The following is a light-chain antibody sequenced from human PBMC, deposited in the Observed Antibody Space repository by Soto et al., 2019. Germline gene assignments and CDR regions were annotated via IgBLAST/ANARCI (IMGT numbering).Light chain of an antibody. Sequence: EIVLTQFPGTLSISQGERATLSCRASQSVSSSYLAWYQQKPGQAPRLLIYGASSRATGIPDRFSGSGSGTDFTLTISRLEPEDFAVYYCQQYGSSHWTFGQGTKVDIK. J-gene: IGKJ1*01. CDR2: GAS. V-gene: IGKV3-20*01. CDR1: QSVSSSY. CDR3: QQYGSSHWT.